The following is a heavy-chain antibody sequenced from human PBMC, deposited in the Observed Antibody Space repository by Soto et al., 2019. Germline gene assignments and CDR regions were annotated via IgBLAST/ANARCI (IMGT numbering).Heavy chain of an antibody. D-gene: IGHD6-13*01. CDR2: ISAYNGNT. J-gene: IGHJ4*02. Sequence: ASEKVSCKASGYTFTSFFMYCGRQAPGQGLEWMGWISAYNGNTNYAQKLQGRVTMTTDTSTSTAYMELRSLRSDDTAVYYCAREEAAAGTVDYWGQGTLVTVSS. CDR1: GYTFTSFF. V-gene: IGHV1-18*01. CDR3: AREEAAAGTVDY.